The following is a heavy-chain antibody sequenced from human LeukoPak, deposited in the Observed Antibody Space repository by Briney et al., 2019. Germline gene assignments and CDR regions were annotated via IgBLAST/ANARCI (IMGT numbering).Heavy chain of an antibody. CDR1: GFTFSVYS. J-gene: IGHJ4*02. Sequence: GSLRLSCAASGFTFSVYSMNWVRHAPGKGLEWIGHIYYSGSTNYNPSLKSRVTISVDTSKNQFSLKLSSVTAADTAVYYCARLYGSGWFDGDFWGRGTLVTVSS. CDR2: IYYSGST. V-gene: IGHV4-59*08. CDR3: ARLYGSGWFDGDF. D-gene: IGHD6-19*01.